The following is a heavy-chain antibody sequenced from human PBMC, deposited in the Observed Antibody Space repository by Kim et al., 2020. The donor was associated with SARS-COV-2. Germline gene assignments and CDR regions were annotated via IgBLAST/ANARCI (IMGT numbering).Heavy chain of an antibody. D-gene: IGHD2-21*01. V-gene: IGHV3-48*02. CDR3: ARGLLLAYCGGDCYSWLPN. J-gene: IGHJ4*02. Sequence: GGSLRLSCAASGFTFSSYSMNWVRQAPGKGLEWVSYISGSSSTIYYADSVKGRFTISRDNAKNSLYLQMNSLRDEDTAVYYCARGLLLAYCGGDCYSWLPNWGQGTLVTVSS. CDR2: ISGSSSTI. CDR1: GFTFSSYS.